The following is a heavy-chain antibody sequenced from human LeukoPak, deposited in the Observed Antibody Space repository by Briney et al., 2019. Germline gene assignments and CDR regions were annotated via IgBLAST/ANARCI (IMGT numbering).Heavy chain of an antibody. CDR3: ARVEGWYFDY. V-gene: IGHV4-30-2*01. D-gene: IGHD6-19*01. CDR1: GGSISSGGYS. J-gene: IGHJ4*02. CDR2: IYHIGST. Sequence: SQTLSLTCAVSGGSISSGGYSWSWIRQPPGKGLEWIGYIYHIGSTYYNPSLKSRVTISVDRSKNQFSLKLSSVTAADTAVYYCARVEGWYFDYWGQGTLVTVSS.